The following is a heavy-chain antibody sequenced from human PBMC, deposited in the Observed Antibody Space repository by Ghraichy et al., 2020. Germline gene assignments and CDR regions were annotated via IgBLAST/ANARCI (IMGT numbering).Heavy chain of an antibody. D-gene: IGHD6-13*01. CDR1: GFTFNDYY. V-gene: IGHV3-11*01. CDR3: AREGRLQQPPAFYMAV. J-gene: IGHJ6*03. CDR2: ISRSGSTI. Sequence: GGSLRLSCAASGFTFNDYYMSWIRQAPGKGLEWVSCISRSGSTIDYADSVKGRFTISRDNAKNSLHLQVNSLRAEDTAVYYCAREGRLQQPPAFYMAVWAQGTTVIVSS.